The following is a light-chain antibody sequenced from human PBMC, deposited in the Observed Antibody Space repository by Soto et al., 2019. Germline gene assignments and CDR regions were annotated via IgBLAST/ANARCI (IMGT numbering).Light chain of an antibody. V-gene: IGLV2-14*01. CDR3: SSYTSSSTPYV. CDR1: SVDVGSYNY. Sequence: QSVLTQPASVSGSPGQSITISCTGTSVDVGSYNYVSWYQQHPGKAPKLMIYDVSNRPSGVSNRFSGSKSGNTASLTISGLQPEDEADYYCSSYTSSSTPYVFGTGTKLTVL. CDR2: DVS. J-gene: IGLJ1*01.